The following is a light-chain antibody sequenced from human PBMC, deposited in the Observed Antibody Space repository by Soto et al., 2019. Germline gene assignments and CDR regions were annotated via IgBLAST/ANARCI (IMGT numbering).Light chain of an antibody. CDR3: QQRTTWPPLLA. CDR2: DAS. J-gene: IGKJ3*01. Sequence: EIVLTQSPSNMSLSPGERATLSCRASQNIGNFLAWYQHKPGQAPRLLIYDASKRATGIPARFSGSWSGTDFTLTISSLEPADFAVYYCQQRTTWPPLLAFGPGTRVDIK. CDR1: QNIGNF. V-gene: IGKV3-11*01.